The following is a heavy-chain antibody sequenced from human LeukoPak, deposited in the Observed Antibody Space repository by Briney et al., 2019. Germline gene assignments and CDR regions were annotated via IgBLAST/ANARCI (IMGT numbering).Heavy chain of an antibody. CDR1: GGSFSGYY. CDR2: INHSGST. V-gene: IGHV4-34*01. J-gene: IGHJ4*02. CDR3: ARHDSSGYYQDY. Sequence: PSETLSLTCAVYGGSFSGYYWSWIRQPPGKGLEWIGEINHSGSTNYNPSLKSRVTISVDTSKNQFSLKLSSVTAADTAVYYCARHDSSGYYQDYWGQGTLVTVSS. D-gene: IGHD3-22*01.